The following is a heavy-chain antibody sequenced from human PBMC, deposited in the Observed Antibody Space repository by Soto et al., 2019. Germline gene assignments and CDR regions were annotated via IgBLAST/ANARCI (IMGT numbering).Heavy chain of an antibody. Sequence: GGSLRLSCAASGFTFSSYAMSWVRQAPGKGLEWVSAISGSGGSTYYADSVKGRFTISRDNSKNTLYLQMNSLRAEDTAVYYCAKDLTGPPYCTNGVCYSPWFDYWGQGTLVTVSS. CDR1: GFTFSSYA. V-gene: IGHV3-23*01. D-gene: IGHD2-8*01. CDR2: ISGSGGST. J-gene: IGHJ4*02. CDR3: AKDLTGPPYCTNGVCYSPWFDY.